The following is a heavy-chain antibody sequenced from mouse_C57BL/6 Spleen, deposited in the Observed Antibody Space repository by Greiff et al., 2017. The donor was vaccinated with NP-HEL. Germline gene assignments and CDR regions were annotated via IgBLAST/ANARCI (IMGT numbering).Heavy chain of an antibody. CDR3: ARHSYSNYDYVDY. D-gene: IGHD2-5*01. Sequence: EVKLMESGGGLVQPGGSLKLSCAASGFTFSDYYMYWVRQTPEKWLEWVAYISNGGGSTYYPDTVKVRFTISRDNAKNTLYRQMSRLKSEDTALYYCARHSYSNYDYVDYWSQGNTLTVAS. V-gene: IGHV5-12*01. J-gene: IGHJ2*01. CDR1: GFTFSDYY. CDR2: ISNGGGST.